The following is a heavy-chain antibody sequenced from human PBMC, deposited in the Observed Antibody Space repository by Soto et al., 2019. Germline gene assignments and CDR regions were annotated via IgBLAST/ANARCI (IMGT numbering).Heavy chain of an antibody. V-gene: IGHV4-59*01. Sequence: SDTLSLTCTVSGLSITTYYWSWIRQPPGKGLEWIGYIYYSGSTNYNPSLKSRVSISVDTSKNQFSLKLSSVTAADTAVYYCARFREASWFDPWGQGTLVNVSS. D-gene: IGHD3-10*01. CDR3: ARFREASWFDP. CDR2: IYYSGST. J-gene: IGHJ5*02. CDR1: GLSITTYY.